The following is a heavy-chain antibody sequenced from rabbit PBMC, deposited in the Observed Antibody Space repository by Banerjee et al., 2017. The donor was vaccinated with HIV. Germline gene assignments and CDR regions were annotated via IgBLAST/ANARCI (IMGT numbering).Heavy chain of an antibody. J-gene: IGHJ3*01. Sequence: QQQLEESGGGLVKPEGSLTLTCKASGFDFSNNTMCWARQAPGKGREWVACIGVGSSGSTYHASWAKGRFTSSKTSSPTVTLQIPSLAAADTATYFCARAGYDGYGYVPLDLWGPGTLVTVS. D-gene: IGHD6-1*01. CDR1: GFDFSNNT. CDR2: IGVGSSGST. V-gene: IGHV1S45*01. CDR3: ARAGYDGYGYVPLDL.